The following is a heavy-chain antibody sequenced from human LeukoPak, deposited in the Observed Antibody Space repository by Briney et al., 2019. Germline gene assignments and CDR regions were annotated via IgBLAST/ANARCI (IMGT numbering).Heavy chain of an antibody. J-gene: IGHJ4*02. CDR2: INAGNGNT. D-gene: IGHD3-16*01. CDR1: GYTFTSYA. Sequence: ASVKVSCKASGYTFTSYAMHWVRQAPGQRLEWMGWINAGNGNTKYSQKFQGRVTITRDTSASTAYMELSSLRSEDTAVYYCARERKSSYYDYVWGSFPLGYWGQATLVTVSS. V-gene: IGHV1-3*01. CDR3: ARERKSSYYDYVWGSFPLGY.